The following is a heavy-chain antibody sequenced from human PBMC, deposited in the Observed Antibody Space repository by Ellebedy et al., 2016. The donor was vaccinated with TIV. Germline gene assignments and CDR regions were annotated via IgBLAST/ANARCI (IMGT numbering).Heavy chain of an antibody. V-gene: IGHV3-21*01. D-gene: IGHD4-17*01. Sequence: GGSLRLSXAASGFTFSSYSMNWVRQAPGKGLEWVSSISSSSSYIYYADSVKGRFTISRDNAKNSLYLQMNSLRAEDTAMYYCASRMETTGDNWFDPWGQGTLVTVSS. CDR3: ASRMETTGDNWFDP. CDR2: ISSSSSYI. J-gene: IGHJ5*02. CDR1: GFTFSSYS.